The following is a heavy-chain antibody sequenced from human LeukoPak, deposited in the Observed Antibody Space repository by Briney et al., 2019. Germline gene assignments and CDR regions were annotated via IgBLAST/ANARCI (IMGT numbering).Heavy chain of an antibody. J-gene: IGHJ2*01. D-gene: IGHD3-16*01. V-gene: IGHV5-51*01. Sequence: GESLKISCKGSGYSFTSYWIGWVRQMPGKGLEWMGIIYPGDSDTRYSPSFQGQVTISADKSISTAYLQWNSLKASDTAMYYCARPGARGSYDDWYFDLWGRGTLVTVSS. CDR2: IYPGDSDT. CDR3: ARPGARGSYDDWYFDL. CDR1: GYSFTSYW.